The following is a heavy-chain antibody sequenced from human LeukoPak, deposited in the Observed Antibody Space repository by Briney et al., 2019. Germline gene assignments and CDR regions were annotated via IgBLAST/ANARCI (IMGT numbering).Heavy chain of an antibody. CDR3: ARFGSGWHYFDY. Sequence: SETLSLTCTVSGGSISSYYWSWIRQPPGKGLEWIGYIYYSGSTNYNPSLKSRVTISVDTSKNQFSLKLSSVTAADTAVYYCARFGSGWHYFDYWGQGTLVTVSS. V-gene: IGHV4-59*12. CDR2: IYYSGST. D-gene: IGHD6-19*01. CDR1: GGSISSYY. J-gene: IGHJ4*02.